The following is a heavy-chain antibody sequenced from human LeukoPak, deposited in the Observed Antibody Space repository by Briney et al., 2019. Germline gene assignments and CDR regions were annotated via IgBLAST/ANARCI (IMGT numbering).Heavy chain of an antibody. CDR1: GVSISSYY. Sequence: PSETLSLSCTVSGVSISSYYWSRIRQPPGKGLEWIGYIYYSGSTNYNPSLKSRVTISVDTSKNQFSLKLSSVTAADTAVYYCARVGAMYRSGAFDIWGQGTMVTVSS. J-gene: IGHJ3*02. CDR2: IYYSGST. D-gene: IGHD1-26*01. CDR3: ARVGAMYRSGAFDI. V-gene: IGHV4-59*01.